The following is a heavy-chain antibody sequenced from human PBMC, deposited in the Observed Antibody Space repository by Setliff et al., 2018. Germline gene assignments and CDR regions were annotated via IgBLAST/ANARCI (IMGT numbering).Heavy chain of an antibody. CDR1: GYTLTELS. J-gene: IGHJ4*02. D-gene: IGHD3-10*01. CDR3: ATGGTYGSGSSYDY. V-gene: IGHV1-24*01. CDR2: FDPEDGET. Sequence: ASVKVSCKVSGYTLTELSMHWVRQAPGKGLEWMGGFDPEDGETIYAQKFQGRVTMTEGTSTDTAYMELSSLRSEDTAVYYCATGGTYGSGSSYDYWGQGTLVTVSS.